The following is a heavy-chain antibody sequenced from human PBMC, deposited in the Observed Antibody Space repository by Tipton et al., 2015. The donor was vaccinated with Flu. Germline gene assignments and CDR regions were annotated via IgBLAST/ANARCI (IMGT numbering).Heavy chain of an antibody. CDR3: ARIPRGGAFDI. V-gene: IGHV4-28*02. CDR1: GYSISSSNW. J-gene: IGHJ3*02. D-gene: IGHD3-16*01. Sequence: TLSLTCAVSGYSISSSNWWGWIRQPPGKGLEWIGYIYYSGSIYYIPSLKSRVTMSVDTSKNQFSLKLSSVTAVDTAVYYCARIPRGGAFDIWGQGTMVTVSS. CDR2: IYYSGSI.